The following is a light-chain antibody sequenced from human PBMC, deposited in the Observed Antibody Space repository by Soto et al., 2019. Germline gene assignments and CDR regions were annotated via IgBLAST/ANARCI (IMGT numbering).Light chain of an antibody. J-gene: IGKJ4*01. CDR2: GAS. Sequence: IVMTQSPDTLSVCPGERVTLSCRAGQSVGTNLAWYQQKPGQAPRLLIYGASTRATGIPATFSGSASGTDFTLTITSLQSEDFAVYYCQQYNNWVTFGGGTKVDIK. V-gene: IGKV3D-15*01. CDR3: QQYNNWVT. CDR1: QSVGTN.